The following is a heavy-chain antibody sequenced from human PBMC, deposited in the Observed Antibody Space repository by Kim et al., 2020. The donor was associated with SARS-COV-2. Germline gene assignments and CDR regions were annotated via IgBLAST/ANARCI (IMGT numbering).Heavy chain of an antibody. J-gene: IGHJ4*02. V-gene: IGHV3-15*01. CDR1: GFTFSNAG. Sequence: GGSLRLSCAGSGFTFSNAGMSWVRQAPGMGLEWVAHVKTKTDGETTDYAAPVKGRFTISRDDSKDMLYLEMNSLKIEDTAVYFCTTFKSQPEVRGVFDFWGQGTLVTVSS. D-gene: IGHD3-10*01. CDR2: VKTKTDGETT. CDR3: TTFKSQPEVRGVFDF.